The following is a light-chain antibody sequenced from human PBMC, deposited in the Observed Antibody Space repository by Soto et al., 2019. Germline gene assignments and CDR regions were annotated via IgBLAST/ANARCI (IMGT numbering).Light chain of an antibody. CDR1: QSVSSNY. V-gene: IGKV3-20*01. CDR3: PTYGGSPRVT. Sequence: EIVLTQSPGTLSLSPGERATLSCRASQSVSSNYLAWYQQKPGQAPRLLIYGASSRATGIPDRFSGSGSGTDFTINISRLEPEDFEVYYCPTYGGSPRVTFGGGTKVEIK. CDR2: GAS. J-gene: IGKJ4*01.